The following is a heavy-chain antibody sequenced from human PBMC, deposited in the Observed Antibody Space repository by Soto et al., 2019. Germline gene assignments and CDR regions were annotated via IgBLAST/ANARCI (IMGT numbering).Heavy chain of an antibody. CDR1: GGSISSGGYY. CDR2: IYYRGST. CDR3: ARDKYSSSSLPPPYGMDV. V-gene: IGHV4-31*03. J-gene: IGHJ6*02. D-gene: IGHD6-6*01. Sequence: SETLSLTCTVSGGSISSGGYYWSWIRQHPGKGLEWIGYIYYRGSTNYNPSLKGRVTISVDTSKNKFSLKLSSVTTADTAVYYCARDKYSSSSLPPPYGMDVWGQGTTVTVSS.